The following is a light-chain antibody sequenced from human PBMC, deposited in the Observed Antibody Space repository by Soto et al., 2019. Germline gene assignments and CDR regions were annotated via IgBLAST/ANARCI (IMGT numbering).Light chain of an antibody. CDR2: EVS. Sequence: QSVLSPPASVSGSHGQSINIACTGRSRDVGGYNYVSWYQHHPGKAPNILIYEVSNRPSGVSNSFSGSKSGNTASLTISGLQAEDEADYYCSSYTSSSTYVFGNGTKVTVL. CDR3: SSYTSSSTYV. CDR1: SRDVGGYNY. J-gene: IGLJ1*01. V-gene: IGLV2-14*01.